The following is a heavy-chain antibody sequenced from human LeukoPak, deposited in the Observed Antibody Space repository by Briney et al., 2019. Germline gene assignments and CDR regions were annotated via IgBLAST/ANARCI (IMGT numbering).Heavy chain of an antibody. CDR3: ASQTGATQFDY. CDR2: IIPILGIA. Sequence: ASVKVSCKASGGTFRSYTISWVRQAPGQGLEWMGRIIPILGIANYAQKFQGRVTITADKSTSTAYMELSSLRSEDTAVYYCASQTGATQFDYWGQGTLVTVSS. V-gene: IGHV1-69*02. CDR1: GGTFRSYT. J-gene: IGHJ4*02. D-gene: IGHD7-27*01.